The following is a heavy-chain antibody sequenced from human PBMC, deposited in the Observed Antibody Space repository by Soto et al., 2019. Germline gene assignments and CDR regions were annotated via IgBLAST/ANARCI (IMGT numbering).Heavy chain of an antibody. CDR2: IWYDGSNK. D-gene: IGHD2-2*01. V-gene: IGHV3-33*01. Sequence: GGSLRLSCAASGFTFSSYGMHWVRQAPGKGLEWVAVIWYDGSNKYYADSVKGRFTISSDNSKNTLYLQMNSLRAEDTAVYYCARDKIRDAMRCCPLPAYWGQGTLVTVSS. CDR3: ARDKIRDAMRCCPLPAY. CDR1: GFTFSSYG. J-gene: IGHJ4*02.